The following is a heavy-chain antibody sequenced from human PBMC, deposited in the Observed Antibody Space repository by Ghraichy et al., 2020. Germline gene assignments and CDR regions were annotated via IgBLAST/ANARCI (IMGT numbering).Heavy chain of an antibody. CDR3: ARGVFCNGGSCYSRAFDI. J-gene: IGHJ3*02. Sequence: ESLNISCAVYTESFSGYYWSWIRQPPGKGLEWIGEINHIGITNYRPSLKSRGTISVDTSKNQVSLNLSSVTAADTAVYYCARGVFCNGGSCYSRAFDIWGQGTMVVVSS. CDR2: INHIGIT. D-gene: IGHD2-15*01. CDR1: TESFSGYY. V-gene: IGHV4-34*01.